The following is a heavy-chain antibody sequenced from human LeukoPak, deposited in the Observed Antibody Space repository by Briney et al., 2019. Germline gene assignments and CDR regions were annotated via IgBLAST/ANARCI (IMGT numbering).Heavy chain of an antibody. D-gene: IGHD3-10*01. CDR1: GGSMSSRY. CDR2: VYYSGTT. Sequence: PSETLSLTCTVPGGSMSSRYWSWIRQPPGKGLEWIGYVYYSGTTNSNPSLKSRVTISVDTSKNQFSLNLRSVTAADTAVYYCARDVARSGDLFGWFDPWGQGTLVIVSS. J-gene: IGHJ5*02. V-gene: IGHV4-59*11. CDR3: ARDVARSGDLFGWFDP.